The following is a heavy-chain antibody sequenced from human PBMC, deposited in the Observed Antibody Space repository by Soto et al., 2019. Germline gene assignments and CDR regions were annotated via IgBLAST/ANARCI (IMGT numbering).Heavy chain of an antibody. V-gene: IGHV1-18*01. D-gene: IGHD5-12*01. J-gene: IGHJ4*02. CDR1: GYTFTSYG. Sequence: QVQLVQSGAEVKKPGASVKVSCKASGYTFTSYGISWVRQAPGQGLEWMGWISAYNGNTNYAQKLQGRVTMTTDTSTSTAYMELRSLRSNDTAVYYCAREHPAFYSGYVDFDYWGQGTLVTVSS. CDR3: AREHPAFYSGYVDFDY. CDR2: ISAYNGNT.